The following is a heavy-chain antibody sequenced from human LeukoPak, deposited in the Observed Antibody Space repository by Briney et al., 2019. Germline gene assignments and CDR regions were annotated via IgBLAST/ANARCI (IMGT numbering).Heavy chain of an antibody. Sequence: GGSLRLSCAASGFTFSSYAMHWVRQAPGKGLEYVSAISSNGGSTYYANSVKGRFTISRDNSKNTLYLQMGSLRAEDMAVYYCAREGGAGGGYYYYGMDVWGQGTTVTVSS. CDR1: GFTFSSYA. J-gene: IGHJ6*02. CDR3: AREGGAGGGYYYYGMDV. V-gene: IGHV3-64*01. D-gene: IGHD1-14*01. CDR2: ISSNGGST.